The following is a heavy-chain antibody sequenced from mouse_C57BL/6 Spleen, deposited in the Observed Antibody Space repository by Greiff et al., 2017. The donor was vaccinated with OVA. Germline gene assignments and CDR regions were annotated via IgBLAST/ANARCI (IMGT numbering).Heavy chain of an antibody. CDR3: ARRKDYYGSEYFDV. Sequence: EVQLQQSGPELVKPGDSVKISCKASGYSFTGYFMNWVMQSHGKSLEWIGRINPYNGDTFYNQKFKGKATLTVDKSSSTAHMALRSLTSEDSAVYYCARRKDYYGSEYFDVWGTGTTVTVSS. D-gene: IGHD1-1*01. CDR1: GYSFTGYF. V-gene: IGHV1-20*01. J-gene: IGHJ1*03. CDR2: INPYNGDT.